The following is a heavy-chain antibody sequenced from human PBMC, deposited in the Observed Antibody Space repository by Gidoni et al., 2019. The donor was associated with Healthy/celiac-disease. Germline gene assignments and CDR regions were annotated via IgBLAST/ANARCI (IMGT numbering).Heavy chain of an antibody. CDR1: GGSASSGSYY. Sequence: QVQLQESGPGLVKPSETLSLTCTVSGGSASSGSYYWSWIRQPPGKGLEWIGYIYYSGSTNYNPSLKSRVTISVDTSKNQFSLKLSSVTAADTAVYYCASVRGGGYRYGYYYYGMDVWGQGTTVTVSS. J-gene: IGHJ6*02. CDR3: ASVRGGGYRYGYYYYGMDV. D-gene: IGHD5-18*01. CDR2: IYYSGST. V-gene: IGHV4-61*01.